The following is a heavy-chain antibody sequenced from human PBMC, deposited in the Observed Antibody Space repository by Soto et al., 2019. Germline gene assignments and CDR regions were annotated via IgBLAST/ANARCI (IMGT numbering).Heavy chain of an antibody. Sequence: GESLKISCKGSGYSFTIYWIGWVRQMPGKGLEWMGIIYPGDSDTRYSPSFQGQVTISADKSISTAYLQWSSLKASDTAMYYCARRIAAAGNDYYYYGMDVWGQGTTVTVSS. CDR1: GYSFTIYW. D-gene: IGHD6-13*01. CDR2: IYPGDSDT. J-gene: IGHJ6*02. V-gene: IGHV5-51*01. CDR3: ARRIAAAGNDYYYYGMDV.